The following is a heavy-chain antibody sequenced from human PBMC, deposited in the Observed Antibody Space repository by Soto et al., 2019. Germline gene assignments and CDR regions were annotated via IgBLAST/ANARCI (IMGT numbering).Heavy chain of an antibody. CDR3: AREGYEVGATAEAYYFDY. D-gene: IGHD1-26*01. J-gene: IGHJ4*02. CDR2: IYYSGST. CDR1: GGSVSSGDYY. Sequence: ASETLSLTCTVSGGSVSSGDYYWSWIRQPPGKGLEWIGNIYYSGSTNYNPSLKSRATISVDTSKNQFSLKVSSATAADTAVYYCAREGYEVGATAEAYYFDYWGQGTLVTVSS. V-gene: IGHV4-61*08.